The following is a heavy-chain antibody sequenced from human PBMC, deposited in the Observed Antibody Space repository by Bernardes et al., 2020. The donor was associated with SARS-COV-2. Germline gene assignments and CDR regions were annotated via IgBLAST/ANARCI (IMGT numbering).Heavy chain of an antibody. Sequence: GGSLRLSCAASGFTFSSYAMHWVRQAPGKGLEWVAVISYDGSNKYYADSVKGRFTISRDNSKNTLYLQMNSLRAEDTAVYYCARDTGGWFDPWGQGTLVTVSS. J-gene: IGHJ5*02. D-gene: IGHD7-27*01. CDR3: ARDTGGWFDP. V-gene: IGHV3-30-3*01. CDR2: ISYDGSNK. CDR1: GFTFSSYA.